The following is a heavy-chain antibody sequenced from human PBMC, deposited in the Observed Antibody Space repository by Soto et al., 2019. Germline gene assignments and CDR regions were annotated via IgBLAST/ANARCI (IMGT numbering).Heavy chain of an antibody. CDR2: INHSGST. J-gene: IGHJ6*02. Sequence: SETLSLTCAVYGGSFSGYYWSWIRQPPGKGLEWIGEINHSGSTNYNPSLKSRVTISVDTSKNQFSLKLSSVTAADTAVYYCARDRVPKLGFGVVIMVTGDVMDVWGQGTTVTVS. D-gene: IGHD3-3*01. CDR3: ARDRVPKLGFGVVIMVTGDVMDV. V-gene: IGHV4-34*01. CDR1: GGSFSGYY.